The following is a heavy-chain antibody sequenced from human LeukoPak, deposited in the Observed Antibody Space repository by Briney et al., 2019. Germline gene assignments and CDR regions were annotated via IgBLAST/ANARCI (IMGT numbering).Heavy chain of an antibody. CDR3: AIPPLSGTGSSRPLAGMDV. D-gene: IGHD3-10*01. J-gene: IGHJ6*02. CDR2: IYSGGST. CDR1: GFTVSSNY. V-gene: IGHV3-53*01. Sequence: GGSLRLSCAASGFTVSSNYMSWVRQAPGKGLEWVSVIYSGGSTYYADSVKGRFTISRDNAKNSLYLQMNSLRAEDTAVYYCAIPPLSGTGSSRPLAGMDVWGQGTTVTVSS.